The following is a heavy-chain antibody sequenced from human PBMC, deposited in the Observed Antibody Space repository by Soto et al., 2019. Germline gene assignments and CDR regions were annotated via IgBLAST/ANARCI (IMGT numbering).Heavy chain of an antibody. CDR2: IIPMSGTP. CDR3: SSPGGFLYGLDL. CDR1: GGTFSSYG. Sequence: QVPLVQSGAEVKKPGASVKVSCKASGGTFSSYGINWVRQAPGQGLEWMGGIIPMSGTPNYAQKFQGRVTITADRFTNTVYMELTSLRSEDTAVYYCSSPGGFLYGLDLWGQGTTVTVSS. D-gene: IGHD1-26*01. J-gene: IGHJ6*02. V-gene: IGHV1-69*06.